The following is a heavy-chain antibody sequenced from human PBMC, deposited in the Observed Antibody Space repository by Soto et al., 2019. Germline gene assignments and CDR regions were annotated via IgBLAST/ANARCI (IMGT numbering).Heavy chain of an antibody. J-gene: IGHJ6*02. Sequence: ASVKVSCKASGYTFTSYDINWVRQATGQGLEWMGWMNPNSGNTGYAQKFQGRVTMTRNTSISTAYMELSSLRSEDTAVYYCARGCYYGSGSYYNSPLYYYYGMDVWGQGTTVTVSS. CDR2: MNPNSGNT. CDR1: GYTFTSYD. CDR3: ARGCYYGSGSYYNSPLYYYYGMDV. V-gene: IGHV1-8*01. D-gene: IGHD3-10*01.